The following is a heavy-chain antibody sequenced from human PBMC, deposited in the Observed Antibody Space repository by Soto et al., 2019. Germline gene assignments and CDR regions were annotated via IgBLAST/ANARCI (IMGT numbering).Heavy chain of an antibody. CDR1: GGSISSGGYY. V-gene: IGHV4-31*03. D-gene: IGHD3-10*01. J-gene: IGHJ4*02. Sequence: SETLSLTCTVSGGSISSGGYYWSWIRQHPGKGLEWIGYIYYSGTTYYNPSLQSRVTISVNTSKNHFSLKLSSVTAADTAVYYCARGYGSGSLDYWGQGTLVTVSS. CDR2: IYYSGTT. CDR3: ARGYGSGSLDY.